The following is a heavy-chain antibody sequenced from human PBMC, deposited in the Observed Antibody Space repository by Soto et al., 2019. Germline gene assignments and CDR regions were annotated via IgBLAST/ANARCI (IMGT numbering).Heavy chain of an antibody. Sequence: SETLSLTCTVSGGSISSYYWSWIRQPPGKGLEWIGYIYYSGSTNYNPSLKSRVTISVDTSKNQFSLKLSSVTAADTAVYYCARTATIFGVALIDYWGQGTLVTVSS. D-gene: IGHD3-3*01. CDR3: ARTATIFGVALIDY. V-gene: IGHV4-59*01. CDR2: IYYSGST. J-gene: IGHJ4*02. CDR1: GGSISSYY.